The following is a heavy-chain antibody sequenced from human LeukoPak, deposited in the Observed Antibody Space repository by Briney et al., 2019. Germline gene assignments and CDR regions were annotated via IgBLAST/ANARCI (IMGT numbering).Heavy chain of an antibody. CDR3: ARGDGYYDFWSGYYNAAAYFDY. CDR2: INHSGST. D-gene: IGHD3-3*01. J-gene: IGHJ4*02. V-gene: IGHV4-34*01. CDR1: GGSFSGYY. Sequence: SETLSLTCAVYGGSFSGYYWSWIRQPPGKGLEWIGEINHSGSTNYNPSLKSRVTISVDTSKNQFSLKLSSVTAADTAVYYCARGDGYYDFWSGYYNAAAYFDYWGQGTLVTVSS.